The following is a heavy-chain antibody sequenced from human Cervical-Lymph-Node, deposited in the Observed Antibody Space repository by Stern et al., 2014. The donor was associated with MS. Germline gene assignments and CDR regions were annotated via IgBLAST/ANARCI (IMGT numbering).Heavy chain of an antibody. CDR1: GYSFTNYW. Sequence: EVQLEESGAEVKKPGEFLKISCKGSGYSFTNYWIGCVRQMPGKGLEWMGIIYPGASEARYSPSFQGQVTISADKSISTAYLQWSSLKASDTAMYYCARGSGRDFFDYWGQGTLVTVSS. J-gene: IGHJ4*02. CDR3: ARGSGRDFFDY. V-gene: IGHV5-51*01. CDR2: IYPGASEA. D-gene: IGHD3-3*01.